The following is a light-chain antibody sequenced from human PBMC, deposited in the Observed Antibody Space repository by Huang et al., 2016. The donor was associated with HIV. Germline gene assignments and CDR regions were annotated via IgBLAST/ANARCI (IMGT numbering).Light chain of an antibody. V-gene: IGKV1-27*01. CDR2: SAS. CDR3: QRYDTAPRA. Sequence: DIQMTQSPPSLSASQGVRVTLTCRASQDIGNFLAWFQQKPGGAPKRLIFSASTLHLGVPSRFTGRGSGTEFTLTITNLQPEDVATDYCQRYDTAPRAFGPGTKVDI. CDR1: QDIGNF. J-gene: IGKJ1*01.